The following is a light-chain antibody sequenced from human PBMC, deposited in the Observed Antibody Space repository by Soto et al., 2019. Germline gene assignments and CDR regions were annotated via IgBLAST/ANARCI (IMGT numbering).Light chain of an antibody. CDR2: KAS. Sequence: EIELTQSPATLSGFIGDRVTISCRASQVVDSCLAWYQHKPGKAPRLLIYKASTVKSGAPPRSSGSGSGTAFPLPINTLQPDDFPSYYFNHYNGDSGAFAQGTRLES. CDR1: QVVDSC. J-gene: IGKJ1*01. CDR3: NHYNGDSGA. V-gene: IGKV1-5*03.